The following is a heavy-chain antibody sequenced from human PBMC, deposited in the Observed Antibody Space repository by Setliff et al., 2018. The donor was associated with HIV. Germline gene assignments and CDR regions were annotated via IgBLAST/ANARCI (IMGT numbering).Heavy chain of an antibody. V-gene: IGHV3-11*04. J-gene: IGHJ6*02. D-gene: IGHD3-10*01. CDR1: GFTFNNAW. Sequence: GGSLRLSCLASGFTFNNAWMSWVRQTPEKGLEWISHISSSGETIYYADSVRGRFTISRDNAENSLYLQMISLRAEDTAVYYCAYYSSGSFYLGYYYYHGMDVWGQGTTVTVSS. CDR3: AYYSSGSFYLGYYYYHGMDV. CDR2: ISSSGETI.